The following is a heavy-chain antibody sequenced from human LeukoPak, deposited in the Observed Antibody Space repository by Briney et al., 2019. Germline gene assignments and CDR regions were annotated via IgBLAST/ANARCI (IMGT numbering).Heavy chain of an antibody. CDR3: ARGGYCSGGSCYDPSGY. Sequence: TSVKVSCKASGYTFTNYGISWVRQDPGQGLEWMGGIIPIFGTANYAQKFQGRVTITADESTSTAYMELSSLRSEDTAVYYCARGGYCSGGSCYDPSGYWGQGTLVTVSS. CDR2: IIPIFGTA. D-gene: IGHD2-15*01. V-gene: IGHV1-69*13. CDR1: GYTFTNYG. J-gene: IGHJ4*02.